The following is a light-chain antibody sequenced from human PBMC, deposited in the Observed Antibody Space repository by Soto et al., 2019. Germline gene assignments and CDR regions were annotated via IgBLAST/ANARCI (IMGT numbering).Light chain of an antibody. CDR1: SSDIGGYSY. V-gene: IGLV2-14*01. Sequence: QSALTQPASVSGSPGQSITISCTGTSSDIGGYSYVSWYQHHPGKAPKLMIYEVSNRPSGVSNRFTGSKSGNTASLTISGLQADDEADYYCTSYTTRTTLVFGGGTKLTVL. J-gene: IGLJ2*01. CDR2: EVS. CDR3: TSYTTRTTLV.